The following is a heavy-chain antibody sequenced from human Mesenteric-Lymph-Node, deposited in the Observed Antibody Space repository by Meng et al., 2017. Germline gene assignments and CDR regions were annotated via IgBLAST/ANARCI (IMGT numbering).Heavy chain of an antibody. D-gene: IGHD1-1*01. Sequence: GESLKISCVASGFTFSGHWMNWVRQSPQRGLEYVANIKNDGSEKHYADSVKGRFTISRDNSKNGLYLQMEGLGAEDTAVYFCARVYRNDGWHNFGYWGQGTRVTVSS. CDR3: ARVYRNDGWHNFGY. CDR1: GFTFSGHW. J-gene: IGHJ4*02. V-gene: IGHV3-7*01. CDR2: IKNDGSEK.